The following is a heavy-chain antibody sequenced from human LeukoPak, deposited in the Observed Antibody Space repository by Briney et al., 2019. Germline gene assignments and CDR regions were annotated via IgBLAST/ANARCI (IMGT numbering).Heavy chain of an antibody. V-gene: IGHV1-2*06. J-gene: IGHJ4*02. D-gene: IGHD2-2*02. CDR3: ARGCSSTSCYKVEPLDY. CDR1: GYTFTGYY. CDR2: ISPNSGGT. Sequence: ASVKVSCKASGYTFTGYYMHWVRQAPGQGLEWMGRISPNSGGTNYAQKFQGRVTMTRDTSISTAYMELSRLSSDDTAVYCCARGCSSTSCYKVEPLDYWGQGTLVTVSS.